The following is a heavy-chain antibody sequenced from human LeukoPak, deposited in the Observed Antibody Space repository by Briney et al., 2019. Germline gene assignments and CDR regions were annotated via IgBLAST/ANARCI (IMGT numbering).Heavy chain of an antibody. V-gene: IGHV4-39*07. CDR3: TAEKNGSPHY. D-gene: IGHD2-8*01. CDR2: IYYTGST. CDR1: RGSVSSSTYY. Sequence: SETLSLACTVSRGSVSSSTYYWSWVRQPPGKGLEWIASIYYTGSTYYNPSLKSRVTISLDMSKNEFFLTMTSVTAADTAVYFCTAEKNGSPHYWGQGTQVTVSS. J-gene: IGHJ4*02.